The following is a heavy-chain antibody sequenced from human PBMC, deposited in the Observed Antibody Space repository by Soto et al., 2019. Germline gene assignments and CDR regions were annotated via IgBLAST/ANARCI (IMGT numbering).Heavy chain of an antibody. D-gene: IGHD4-17*01. V-gene: IGHV3-7*01. CDR2: IKQDGSEK. J-gene: IGHJ4*02. Sequence: GGSLRLSCAASGFTFSSYWMSWVRQAPGKGLEWVANIKQDGSEKYYVDSVKGRFTISRDNAKNSLYLQMNSLRAEDTAVYYCARAPYGDYMGVFGYWGQGTLVTVSS. CDR3: ARAPYGDYMGVFGY. CDR1: GFTFSSYW.